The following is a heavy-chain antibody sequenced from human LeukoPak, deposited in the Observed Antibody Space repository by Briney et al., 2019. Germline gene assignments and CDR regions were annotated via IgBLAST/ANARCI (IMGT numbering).Heavy chain of an antibody. J-gene: IGHJ4*02. Sequence: GGSLRLSCAASGFTFSSNSMHWVRQAPGKGLEWVSSIVGSSSTYYADSLKGRFTISRDNAKNSLYLQMNSLRAEDTAVYYCARIGAGSSRDYWGQGTLVTVSS. V-gene: IGHV3-21*01. D-gene: IGHD6-13*01. CDR1: GFTFSSNS. CDR3: ARIGAGSSRDY. CDR2: IVGSSST.